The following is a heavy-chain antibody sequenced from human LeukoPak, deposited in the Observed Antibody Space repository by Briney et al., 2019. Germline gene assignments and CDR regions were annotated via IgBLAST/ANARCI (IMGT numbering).Heavy chain of an antibody. CDR1: GFTVSDTY. J-gene: IGHJ4*02. Sequence: GGSLRLSCAASGFTVSDTYVSWVRQAPAKGLEWVSVIYRGGSTYYADSVKGRFTISRDNSKNTLYLQMNSLRAEDTAVYYCAREDSYSGTYSFDYWGQGTLVTVSS. V-gene: IGHV3-66*01. CDR2: IYRGGST. CDR3: AREDSYSGTYSFDY. D-gene: IGHD1-26*01.